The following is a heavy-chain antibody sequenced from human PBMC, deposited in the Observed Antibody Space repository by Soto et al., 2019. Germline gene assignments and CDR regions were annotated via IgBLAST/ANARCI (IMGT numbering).Heavy chain of an antibody. J-gene: IGHJ6*02. CDR1: GGSVRSGSYY. CDR3: ARVGSSWYLGMDV. Sequence: SETLSLTCSVSGGSVRSGSYYWSWIRQPPGKGLECIVYFSYSGSTKYNPSLKNRVTILRDTSKKQFSLKLSSVTAADTAVYYCARVGSSWYLGMDVWGQGTTVTVSS. CDR2: FSYSGST. D-gene: IGHD6-13*01. V-gene: IGHV4-61*01.